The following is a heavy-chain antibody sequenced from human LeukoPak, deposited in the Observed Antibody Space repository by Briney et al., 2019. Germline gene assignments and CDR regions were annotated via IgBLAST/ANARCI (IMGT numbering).Heavy chain of an antibody. D-gene: IGHD3-10*01. CDR2: ISYDGSNK. CDR1: GFAFNTYA. CDR3: AREEGYYGSALGY. J-gene: IGHJ4*02. V-gene: IGHV3-30-3*01. Sequence: GGSLRLSCAASGFAFNTYAMHWVRQAPGKGLEWVAVISYDGSNKYYADSVKGRFTISRDNSKNTLYLQMNSLRAEDTAVYYCAREEGYYGSALGYWGQGTLVTVSS.